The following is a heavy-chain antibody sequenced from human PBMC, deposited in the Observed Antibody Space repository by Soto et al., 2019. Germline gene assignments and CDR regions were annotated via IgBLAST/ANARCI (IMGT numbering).Heavy chain of an antibody. CDR2: VKDGRHT. D-gene: IGHD5-12*01. Sequence: QVQLQPWGAGLLKPSETLSLNCAVTGVSLSGYYWSWIRQPPGKGLERIGQVKDGRHTNYGPSLRGPVATSSVTCNDPLSIGSNSVTAAATGVYYCARGQEGVVATNWSQGSLVIDAS. CDR1: GVSLSGYY. CDR3: ARGQEGVVATN. V-gene: IGHV4-34*01. J-gene: IGHJ4*02.